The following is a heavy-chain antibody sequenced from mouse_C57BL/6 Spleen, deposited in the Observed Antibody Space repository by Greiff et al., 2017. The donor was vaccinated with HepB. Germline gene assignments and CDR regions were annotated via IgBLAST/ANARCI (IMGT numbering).Heavy chain of an antibody. J-gene: IGHJ1*03. Sequence: VHLVESGAELVRPGASVKLSCKASGYTFTDYYINWVKQRPGQGLEWIARIYPGSGNTYYNEKFKGKATLTAEHSSSTAYMQLSSLTSEDSAVYFCAREPYYGSSHWYFDVWGTGTTVTVSS. CDR3: AREPYYGSSHWYFDV. CDR2: IYPGSGNT. V-gene: IGHV1-76*01. D-gene: IGHD1-1*01. CDR1: GYTFTDYY.